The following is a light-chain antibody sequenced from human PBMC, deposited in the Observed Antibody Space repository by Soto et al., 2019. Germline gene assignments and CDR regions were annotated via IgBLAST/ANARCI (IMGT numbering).Light chain of an antibody. V-gene: IGKV1-5*01. CDR2: DAS. CDR3: QQYYTLIT. Sequence: QMTQSPSTLSASAGDTVTVTCRASQSVSTFLAWYQQKPGKAPKLLIFDASKRATGIPARFSGSGSGTDFTLTINRVEPEDSAVYYCQQYYTLITFGQGTRLEIK. CDR1: QSVSTF. J-gene: IGKJ5*01.